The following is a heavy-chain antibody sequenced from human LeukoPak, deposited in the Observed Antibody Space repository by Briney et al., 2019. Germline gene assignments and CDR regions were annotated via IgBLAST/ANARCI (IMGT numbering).Heavy chain of an antibody. D-gene: IGHD6-19*01. CDR3: ASRIAVAGTQYFQH. CDR1: GGTFSSYA. Sequence: GASVKVSCKASGGTFSSYAISWVRQAPGQGLEWMGGIIPIFGTANYAQKFQGRVTITADESTSTAYMKLSSLRSEDTAVYYCASRIAVAGTQYFQHWGQGTLVTVSS. V-gene: IGHV1-69*01. CDR2: IIPIFGTA. J-gene: IGHJ1*01.